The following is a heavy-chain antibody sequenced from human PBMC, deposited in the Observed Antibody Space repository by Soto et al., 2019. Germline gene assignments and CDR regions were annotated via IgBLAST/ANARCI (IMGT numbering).Heavy chain of an antibody. CDR3: AKEDVWFAKDY. Sequence: GESLKISCVASGFTFSGYGMHWVRQAPGKGLEWLAVISHDGNDKYYADSVRGRFTISRDNSENTLYLQMNSLRPEDTAVYYCAKEDVWFAKDYWGQGTLVTVSS. V-gene: IGHV3-30*18. CDR1: GFTFSGYG. D-gene: IGHD3-10*01. J-gene: IGHJ4*02. CDR2: ISHDGNDK.